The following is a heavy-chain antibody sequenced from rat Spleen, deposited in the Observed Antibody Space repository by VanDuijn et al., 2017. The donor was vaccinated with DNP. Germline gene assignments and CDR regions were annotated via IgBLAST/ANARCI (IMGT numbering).Heavy chain of an antibody. CDR3: ARWSNFFDY. Sequence: EVQLQESGPGLVKPSQSLSLTCSVTGYSITRNYWGWIRKLPGNKMEWIGYISYSGSTGYNPSLKSRISITRDTSKNQFFLQLNSVTAEDTATYYCARWSNFFDYWGQGVMVTVSS. CDR2: ISYSGST. J-gene: IGHJ2*01. CDR1: GYSITRNY. V-gene: IGHV3-1*01.